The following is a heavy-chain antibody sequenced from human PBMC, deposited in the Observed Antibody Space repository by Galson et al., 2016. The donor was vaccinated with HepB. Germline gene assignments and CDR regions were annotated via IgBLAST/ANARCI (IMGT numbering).Heavy chain of an antibody. CDR3: ARAGENGWASSRGPFDP. V-gene: IGHV4-59*01. CDR2: IYYSGST. Sequence: ETLSLTCAVSGDSIRSYYWTWIRQPPGKGLEWIGYIYYSGSTSYNPSLKSRVTISVATSKNQFSLKLRSVTTADTAVYYCARAGENGWASSRGPFDPWGQGTLVTVSS. J-gene: IGHJ5*02. D-gene: IGHD7-27*01. CDR1: GDSIRSYY.